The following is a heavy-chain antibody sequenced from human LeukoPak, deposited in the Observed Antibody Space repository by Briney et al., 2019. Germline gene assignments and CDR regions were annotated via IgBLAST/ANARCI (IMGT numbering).Heavy chain of an antibody. CDR1: DYTFTSYG. CDR3: ARDHEYSSGWVDY. CDR2: ISTYNGNT. J-gene: IGHJ4*02. Sequence: ASVKVSCKASDYTFTSYGISWVRQAPGQGLEWMGWISTYNGNTNYAQKFQGRVTMTTDTSTSTAYMELRSLRSDETAIYYCARDHEYSSGWVDYWGQGTLVTVSS. V-gene: IGHV1-18*01. D-gene: IGHD6-19*01.